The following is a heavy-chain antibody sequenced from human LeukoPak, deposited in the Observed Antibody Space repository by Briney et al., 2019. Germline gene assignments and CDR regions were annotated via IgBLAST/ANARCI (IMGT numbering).Heavy chain of an antibody. Sequence: GGSLRLSCAASGFSLSRYDMHWVRQPIGGGLEWVSTISPAGNTYYPGSAKGRFTISRENAKNSLFLQMNNLRAGDTAVYICAREESGGVYGMGVWGQGTAVTVSS. D-gene: IGHD3-16*01. CDR2: ISPAGNT. CDR1: GFSLSRYD. J-gene: IGHJ6*02. V-gene: IGHV3-13*01. CDR3: AREESGGVYGMGV.